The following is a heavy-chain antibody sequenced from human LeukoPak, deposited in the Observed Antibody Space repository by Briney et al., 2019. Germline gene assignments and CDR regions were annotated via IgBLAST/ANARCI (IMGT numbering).Heavy chain of an antibody. Sequence: PGGSLRLSCAASGFTFSSYAMSWARQAPGKGLEWVSGISGSGGSTYYADSVKGRFTISRDNSKNTLYLQMNSLRGEDTAVYYCAKTASDSPSWYFDYWGQGTLVTVSS. CDR3: AKTASDSPSWYFDY. V-gene: IGHV3-23*01. CDR2: ISGSGGST. J-gene: IGHJ4*02. CDR1: GFTFSSYA. D-gene: IGHD6-13*01.